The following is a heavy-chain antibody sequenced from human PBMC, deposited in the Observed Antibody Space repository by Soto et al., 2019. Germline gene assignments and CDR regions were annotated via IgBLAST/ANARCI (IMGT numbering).Heavy chain of an antibody. CDR3: ARALYYYDNSGLAY. Sequence: QVRLEQSGPEVKKTGASVKVSCKASGYTFTSYGISWVRQAPGQGLEWMGWINIYSVDANYAQSFQDRVTMTRDTSTNTVYMEMRTLRSDDTAVYYCARALYYYDNSGLAYWCQGTLVTVSS. J-gene: IGHJ4*02. D-gene: IGHD3-22*01. CDR2: INIYSVDA. CDR1: GYTFTSYG. V-gene: IGHV1-18*01.